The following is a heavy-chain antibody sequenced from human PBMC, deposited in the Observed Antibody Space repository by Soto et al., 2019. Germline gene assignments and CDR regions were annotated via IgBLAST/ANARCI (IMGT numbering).Heavy chain of an antibody. CDR1: GFSLSTSGVG. D-gene: IGHD2-2*01. CDR3: AHRPIYCISTSCYYWFDP. CDR2: IYWDDDK. Sequence: QITLKESGPTLVKPTQTLTLTCTFSGFSLSTSGVGVGWIRQPPGKALEWLALIYWDDDKRYSPSLKSRLTITKDTSKNQVVLTMTNMDPVDTATYYCAHRPIYCISTSCYYWFDPWGQGTLVTVSS. V-gene: IGHV2-5*02. J-gene: IGHJ5*02.